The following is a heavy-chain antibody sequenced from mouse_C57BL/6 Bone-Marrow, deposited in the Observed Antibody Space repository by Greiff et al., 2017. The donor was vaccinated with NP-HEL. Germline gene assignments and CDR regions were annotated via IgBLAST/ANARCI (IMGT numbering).Heavy chain of an antibody. J-gene: IGHJ2*01. CDR1: GFTFSNYW. Sequence: EVMLVESGGGLVQPGGSMKLSCVASGFTFSNYWMNWVRQSPEKGLEWVAQIRLKSDNYATHYAESVKGRFTISRDDSKSSVYLQMNNLRAEDTGIYYCTKHWGRGDWGQGTTLTVSS. V-gene: IGHV6-3*01. D-gene: IGHD4-1*01. CDR2: IRLKSDNYAT. CDR3: TKHWGRGD.